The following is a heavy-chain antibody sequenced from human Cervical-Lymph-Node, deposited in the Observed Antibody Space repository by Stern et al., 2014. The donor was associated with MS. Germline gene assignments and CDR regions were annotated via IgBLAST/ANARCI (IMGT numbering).Heavy chain of an antibody. J-gene: IGHJ6*02. CDR3: ARGVLGFGEFPYGMDV. Sequence: QLQLQESGPGKVKPSETLSLTCSVSGGSISSYYCSWVRQPAGKGLEWIGRINPFGSTNFNPSRRSRLSMSVATSKTKFSLRLKSVTAADTAVYYCARGVLGFGEFPYGMDVWGQGTTVTVSS. CDR1: GGSISSYY. CDR2: INPFGST. V-gene: IGHV4-4*07. D-gene: IGHD3-10*01.